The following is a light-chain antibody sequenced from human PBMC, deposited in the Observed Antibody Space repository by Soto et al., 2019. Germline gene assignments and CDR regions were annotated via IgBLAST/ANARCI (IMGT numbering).Light chain of an antibody. CDR3: QQRSNWPPIT. V-gene: IGKV3-11*01. CDR1: QSVFSS. Sequence: EIVMTQSPATLSVSPGERATLSCRASQSVFSSLAWYQQKPGQAPRLLIYDASNRATGTPARFSGSGSGTDFTLTISSLEPEDFAVYYCQQRSNWPPITFGQGTRLEI. J-gene: IGKJ5*01. CDR2: DAS.